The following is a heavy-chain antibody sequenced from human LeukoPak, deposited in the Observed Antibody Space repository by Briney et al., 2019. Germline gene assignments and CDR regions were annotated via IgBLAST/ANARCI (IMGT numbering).Heavy chain of an antibody. V-gene: IGHV1-2*04. CDR1: GYRFTDFS. CDR2: FNPNTGDA. D-gene: IGHD6-25*01. J-gene: IGHJ4*02. CDR3: ATGGPQTSGEKRGLDY. Sequence: GASVKVSCKASGYRFTDFSIYWVRQAPGQGLEWMGWFNPNTGDAKYAEKSQGWITMTSDTSIRTAYMEIRSLKSDDTAIYYCATGGPQTSGEKRGLDYWGQGTLVTVSS.